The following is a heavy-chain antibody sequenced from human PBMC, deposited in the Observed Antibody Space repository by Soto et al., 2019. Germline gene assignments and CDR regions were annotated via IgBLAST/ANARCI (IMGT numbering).Heavy chain of an antibody. CDR2: IIPIFGTA. V-gene: IGHV1-69*13. CDR3: AREVGVVFPGVYGMDV. CDR1: GGTFSSYA. J-gene: IGHJ6*02. D-gene: IGHD2-2*01. Sequence: SVKVSCKASGGTFSSYAISWVLQAPGQGLEWMGGIIPIFGTANYAQKFQGRVTITADESTSTAYMELSSLRSEDTAVYYCAREVGVVFPGVYGMDVWGQGTAVTVSS.